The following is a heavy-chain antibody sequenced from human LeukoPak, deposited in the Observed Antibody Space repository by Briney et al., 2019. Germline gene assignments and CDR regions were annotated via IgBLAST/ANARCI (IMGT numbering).Heavy chain of an antibody. CDR3: ARVTGYMIEDYFDY. V-gene: IGHV4-59*01. CDR1: GGSISSYY. CDR2: IYYSGST. Sequence: PLETLSLTCTVSGGSISSYYWSWFRQPPGKGLEWIGYIYYSGSTNYNPSLKSRVTISVDTSKNQFSLRLSSVTAADTAVYYCARVTGYMIEDYFDYWGQGTLVTVSS. J-gene: IGHJ4*02. D-gene: IGHD3-22*01.